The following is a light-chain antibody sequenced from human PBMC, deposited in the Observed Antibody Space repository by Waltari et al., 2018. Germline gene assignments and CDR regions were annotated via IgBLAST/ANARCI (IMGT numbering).Light chain of an antibody. CDR1: QKINGY. CDR3: QQTYSTPGIT. CDR2: GAS. V-gene: IGKV1-39*01. J-gene: IGKJ5*01. Sequence: DIQMTQSPSSLSASVGDRVTITCRAGQKINGYLNWYQHKPGKAPKLLIYGASNLQTVVPSRFSGSESGTDFTLTINSLQPEDFATYFCQQTYSTPGITFGQGTRLEI.